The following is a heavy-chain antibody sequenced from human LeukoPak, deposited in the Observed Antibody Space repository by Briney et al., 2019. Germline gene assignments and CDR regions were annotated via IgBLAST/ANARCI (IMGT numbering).Heavy chain of an antibody. CDR2: IYYSGST. V-gene: IGHV4-59*01. D-gene: IGHD4-23*01. J-gene: IGHJ4*02. Sequence: SETLSLTCTVSGGSISSYYWSWIRQPPGKGLEWIGYIYYSGSTNYNPSLKSRVAISVDTSKNQFSLKLSSVTAADTAVYYCARVGRNYGGLLWDYWGQGTLVTVSS. CDR1: GGSISSYY. CDR3: ARVGRNYGGLLWDY.